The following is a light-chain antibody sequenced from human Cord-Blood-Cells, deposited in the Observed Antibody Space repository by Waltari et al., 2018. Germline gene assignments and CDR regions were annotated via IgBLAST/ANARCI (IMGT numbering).Light chain of an antibody. CDR3: CSYAGSSTYV. CDR2: EGS. Sequence: QSALTQPASVSGSPGQSITISCTGTSSDVGSYKLVYWYQQHPGQAPKLMNYEGSKRPSGISNRFAGSKAGNTAALTICGRQAADVADYYSCSYAGSSTYVYGTGNNVTVL. V-gene: IGLV2-23*01. CDR1: SSDVGSYKL. J-gene: IGLJ1*01.